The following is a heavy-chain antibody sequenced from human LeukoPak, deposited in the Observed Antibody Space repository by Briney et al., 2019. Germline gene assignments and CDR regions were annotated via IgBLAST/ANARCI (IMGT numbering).Heavy chain of an antibody. CDR3: ARGIYGSGSFEIDY. CDR1: GFTFSRYG. V-gene: IGHV3-33*01. D-gene: IGHD3-10*01. Sequence: GRSLRPSCAASGFTFSRYGMHWVRQAPGKGLEWVAVIWYDGSNKYYADSVKGRFTISRDNSKNTLYLQMNSLRAEDTAVYYCARGIYGSGSFEIDYWGQGTLVTVSS. J-gene: IGHJ4*02. CDR2: IWYDGSNK.